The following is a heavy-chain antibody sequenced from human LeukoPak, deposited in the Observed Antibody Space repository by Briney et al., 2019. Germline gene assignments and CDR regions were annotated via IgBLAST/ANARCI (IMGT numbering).Heavy chain of an antibody. J-gene: IGHJ4*02. CDR2: IYYSGST. CDR1: GGSISSGDYY. Sequence: SETLSLTCTVSGGSISSGDYYWSWIRQPPGKGLEWIGYIYYSGSTYYNPSLKRRVTISVDTSKNQFSLKLSSVTAADTAVYYCARGHYDFWSGYPPYFDYWGQGTLVTVSS. CDR3: ARGHYDFWSGYPPYFDY. D-gene: IGHD3-3*01. V-gene: IGHV4-30-4*08.